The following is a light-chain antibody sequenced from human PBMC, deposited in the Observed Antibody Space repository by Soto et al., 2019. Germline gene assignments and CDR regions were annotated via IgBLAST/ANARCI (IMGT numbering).Light chain of an antibody. V-gene: IGLV2-14*01. Sequence: QSALTQPASVSGSPGQSITISCTGTSGDIGSYNRVSWYQQHPGKAPKLIIFEVSYRPSGVSNRFSGSKSGNTASLTISGLLPEDEADYYCHSYTRSSTYVFGSGTKLTVL. CDR3: HSYTRSSTYV. CDR1: SGDIGSYNR. J-gene: IGLJ1*01. CDR2: EVS.